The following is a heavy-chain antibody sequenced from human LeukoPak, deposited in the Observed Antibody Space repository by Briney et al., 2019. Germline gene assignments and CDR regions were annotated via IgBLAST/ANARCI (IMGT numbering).Heavy chain of an antibody. V-gene: IGHV1-18*01. J-gene: IGHJ6*02. CDR1: GYTFTSYG. D-gene: IGHD6-13*01. CDR2: ISAYNGNT. Sequence: ASVKVSCKASGYTFTSYGISWVRQAPGQGLEWVGWISAYNGNTNYAQKLQGRVTMTTDTSTSTAYMELRSLRSDDTAVYYCAREEGQQLVQLRLYYGMDVWGQGTTVTVSS. CDR3: AREEGQQLVQLRLYYGMDV.